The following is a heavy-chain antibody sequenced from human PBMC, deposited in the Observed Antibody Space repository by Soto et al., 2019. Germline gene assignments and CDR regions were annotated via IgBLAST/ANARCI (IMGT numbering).Heavy chain of an antibody. Sequence: ASVKVSCKASGYTFTTYVMYWVRQAPGQRLEWMGRINTDNGNTEYSQKFQGRVTITRDTSASTAYMELSSLRSEDTAVYYCARSLYSTYDFAYWGQGTLVTV. CDR3: ARSLYSTYDFAY. V-gene: IGHV1-3*04. CDR2: INTDNGNT. D-gene: IGHD5-12*01. J-gene: IGHJ4*02. CDR1: GYTFTTYV.